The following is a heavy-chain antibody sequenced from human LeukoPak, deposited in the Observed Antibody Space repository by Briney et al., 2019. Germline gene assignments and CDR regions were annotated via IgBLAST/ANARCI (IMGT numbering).Heavy chain of an antibody. V-gene: IGHV3-48*03. D-gene: IGHD4-23*01. CDR2: ISSSDSTI. CDR1: GFTFSSYE. J-gene: IGHJ4*02. Sequence: PGGSLRLSCAASGFTFSSYEMHWVRQPPGKGLEWVSYISSSDSTIYYADSVKGRFTISRDNAKNSLYLQMNSLRAEDTAVYYCARDYGGSSPFDYWGQETLVTVSS. CDR3: ARDYGGSSPFDY.